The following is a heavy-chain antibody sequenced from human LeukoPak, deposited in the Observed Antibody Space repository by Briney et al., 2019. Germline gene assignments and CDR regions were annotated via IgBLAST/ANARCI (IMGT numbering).Heavy chain of an antibody. CDR2: INPSGGST. CDR1: GYTFTSYY. CDR3: ARDQGCSSTSCQAALDV. Sequence: ASVKVSCKASGYTFTSYYMHWVRQAPGQGLEWMGIINPSGGSTNYSQKFQGRVTVTRDTSISTVYMELSRLTSDDTAVYYCARDQGCSSTSCQAALDVWGQGTTVAVSS. D-gene: IGHD2-2*01. J-gene: IGHJ6*02. V-gene: IGHV1-46*01.